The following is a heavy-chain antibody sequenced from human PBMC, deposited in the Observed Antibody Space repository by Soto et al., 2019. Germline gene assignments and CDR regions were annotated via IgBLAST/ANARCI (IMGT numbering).Heavy chain of an antibody. J-gene: IGHJ4*02. CDR3: ARGPSGDKVDS. CDR2: IYDGGRT. D-gene: IGHD7-27*01. V-gene: IGHV4-30-4*01. Sequence: QVKLQESGPGLVKPSQTLSLTCTVSGGSISTVDYWWSWIRQSPDMGLEWIGHIYDGGRTYNNPSLERRVTMSVDTSKSQLSLSLSSVSAADTAVYYCARGPSGDKVDSWGQGTLVTVSS. CDR1: GGSISTVDYW.